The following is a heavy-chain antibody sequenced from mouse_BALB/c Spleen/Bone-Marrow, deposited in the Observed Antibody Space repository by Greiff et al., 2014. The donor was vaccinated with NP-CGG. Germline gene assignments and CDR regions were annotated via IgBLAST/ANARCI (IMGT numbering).Heavy chain of an antibody. D-gene: IGHD6-2*01. J-gene: IGHJ3*01. CDR2: INPGNGGT. Sequence: VQLQQSGAELVKPGASVKLSCKTSGYTFTNYYTYWVKQRPGQGLEWIGEINPGNGGTNFNERFKSKATLTVDKSSTTAYILLTSLTSEDSEVYYCARGSPDWGQGTLVTVSA. CDR1: GYTFTNYY. CDR3: ARGSPD. V-gene: IGHV1S81*02.